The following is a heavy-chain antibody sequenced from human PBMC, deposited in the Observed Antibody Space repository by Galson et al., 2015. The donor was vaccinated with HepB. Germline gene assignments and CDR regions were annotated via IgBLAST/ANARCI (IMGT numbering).Heavy chain of an antibody. CDR1: GFTFSSYW. Sequence: SLRLSCAASGFTFSSYWMHWVRQAPGEGLVWVSRIYNDGSRINYADSVKRRPTISRDNAKETVYLQVNSVRAEDTAVYYCARGDIVGYYMDVWGKGTTVTVSS. J-gene: IGHJ6*03. D-gene: IGHD2-21*01. CDR3: ARGDIVGYYMDV. CDR2: IYNDGSRI. V-gene: IGHV3-74*01.